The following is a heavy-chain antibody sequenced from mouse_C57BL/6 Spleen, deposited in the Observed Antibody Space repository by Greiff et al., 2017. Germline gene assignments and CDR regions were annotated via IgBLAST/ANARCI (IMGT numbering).Heavy chain of an antibody. J-gene: IGHJ4*01. CDR2: IYPGNSDA. CDR3: TRRGYYGSSYDYAMDY. V-gene: IGHV1-5*01. CDR1: GYTFTSYW. D-gene: IGHD1-1*01. Sequence: DVHLVESGTVLARPGASVKMSCKTSGYTFTSYWMHWVKQRPGQGLEWIGAIYPGNSDASYNQKFKGKAKLTAVTSASTAYMELSSLTNEDSAVYYCTRRGYYGSSYDYAMDYWGQGTSVTVSS.